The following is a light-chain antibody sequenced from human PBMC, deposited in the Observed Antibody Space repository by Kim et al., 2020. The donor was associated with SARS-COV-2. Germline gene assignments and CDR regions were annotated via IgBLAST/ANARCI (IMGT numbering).Light chain of an antibody. CDR1: QTISGY. CDR3: QQNYDGPT. CDR2: GTS. Sequence: DIQMTQSPSSLSASVGDSVTITCRASQTISGYLSWYQQKPGKAPKLLIYGTSNFQSGVPSRFSGTGSGTDFTLTISSLQPEDFATYYCQQNYDGPTFGQGTKVDIK. V-gene: IGKV1-39*01. J-gene: IGKJ1*01.